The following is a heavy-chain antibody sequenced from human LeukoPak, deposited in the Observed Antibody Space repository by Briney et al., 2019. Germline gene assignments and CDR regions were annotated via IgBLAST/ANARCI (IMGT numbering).Heavy chain of an antibody. CDR3: ARVDYYDSSGYPGNWYFDL. Sequence: TGGSLRLSCAASGFTFSTYSMNWVRQAPGKGLEWVSSISGSTKYTFHAGSVKGRFSISRDNAKNSLFLQMNSLRAEDTAVYYCARVDYYDSSGYPGNWYFDLWGRGTLVTVSS. J-gene: IGHJ2*01. D-gene: IGHD3-22*01. CDR2: ISGSTKYT. V-gene: IGHV3-21*01. CDR1: GFTFSTYS.